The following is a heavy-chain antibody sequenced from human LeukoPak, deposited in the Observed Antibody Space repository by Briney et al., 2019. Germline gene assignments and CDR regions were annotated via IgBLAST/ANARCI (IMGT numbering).Heavy chain of an antibody. V-gene: IGHV1-18*01. J-gene: IGHJ5*02. CDR1: GYTFTTYG. CDR2: ISAYNGNT. D-gene: IGHD6-6*01. Sequence: ASVKVSCKASGYTFTTYGINWVRQAPGQGLEWMGWISAYNGNTNYAQNLQGRVTLTTDTSASTAYMELRSLRSDDAAVYYCARDLIAARPGWFDPWGQGTLVIVSS. CDR3: ARDLIAARPGWFDP.